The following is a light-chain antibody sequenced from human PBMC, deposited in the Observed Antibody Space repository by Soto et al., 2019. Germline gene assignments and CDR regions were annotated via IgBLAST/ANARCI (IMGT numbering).Light chain of an antibody. CDR3: QDLNSYPRRT. CDR1: HDISDY. Sequence: DIQLTQSPSFLSASIGDRVTITCRASHDISDYLAWYQQKPGKAPKLLIYAASILHGGVPSRFSGSGSGTHFTLTINSLQPEDFAVYYCQDLNSYPRRTFGQGTKVEIK. J-gene: IGKJ1*01. V-gene: IGKV1-9*01. CDR2: AAS.